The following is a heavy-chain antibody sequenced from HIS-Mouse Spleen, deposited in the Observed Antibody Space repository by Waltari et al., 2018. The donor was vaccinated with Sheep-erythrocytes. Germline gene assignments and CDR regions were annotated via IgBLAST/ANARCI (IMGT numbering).Heavy chain of an antibody. CDR3: AQTGATTPHFDY. J-gene: IGHJ4*02. D-gene: IGHD1-26*01. CDR2: IIPIHGIA. V-gene: IGHV1-69*04. Sequence: QVQLVQSGAEVKKPGSSVKVSCKASGGTFSSYAISWVRQAPGQGLEWMGRIIPIHGIANYAKKFQGRVTITADKSTSTAYMELSSLRSEDTAVYYCAQTGATTPHFDYWGQGTLVTVSS. CDR1: GGTFSSYA.